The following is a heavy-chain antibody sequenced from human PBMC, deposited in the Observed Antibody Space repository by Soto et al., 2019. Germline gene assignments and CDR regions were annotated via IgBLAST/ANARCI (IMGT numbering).Heavy chain of an antibody. V-gene: IGHV1-69*06. CDR3: ARVVAAGWFDP. CDR1: GGTFSIYA. D-gene: IGHD6-13*01. J-gene: IGHJ5*02. Sequence: SVKVSCKASGGTFSIYAISCVLQAPGQGLEWMGGIIPIFGTANYAQKFQGRVTITADKSTSTAYMELSSLRSEDTAVYYCARVVAAGWFDPWGQGTLVTVSS. CDR2: IIPIFGTA.